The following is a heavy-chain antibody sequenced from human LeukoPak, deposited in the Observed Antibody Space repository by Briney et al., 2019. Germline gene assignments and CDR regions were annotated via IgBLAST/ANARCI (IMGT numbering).Heavy chain of an antibody. J-gene: IGHJ3*01. V-gene: IGHV3-7*04. Sequence: GGSLRLSCAASGFTFSRYWMTWVRQAPGKGLEWVANIKEDGSERYYVDSVKGRFTISRDNANNSLCLQMNSLRAEDTAVYYCARGGGTNDLWGQGTMVTVSS. D-gene: IGHD1-7*01. CDR3: ARGGGTNDL. CDR1: GFTFSRYW. CDR2: IKEDGSER.